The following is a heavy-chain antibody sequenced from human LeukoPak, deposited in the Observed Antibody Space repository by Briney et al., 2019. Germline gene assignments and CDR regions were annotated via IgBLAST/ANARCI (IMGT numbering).Heavy chain of an antibody. D-gene: IGHD4-17*01. CDR1: GYSMSNGYY. Sequence: SETLSLTCNVSGYSMSNGYYWSWIRQPPGKGLEWIGYIYYSGSTNYNPSLKSRVTISVDTSKNQFSLKLSSVTAADTAVYYCARGSLLYGDYVSGWFDPWGQGTLVTVSS. V-gene: IGHV4-61*01. CDR2: IYYSGST. CDR3: ARGSLLYGDYVSGWFDP. J-gene: IGHJ5*02.